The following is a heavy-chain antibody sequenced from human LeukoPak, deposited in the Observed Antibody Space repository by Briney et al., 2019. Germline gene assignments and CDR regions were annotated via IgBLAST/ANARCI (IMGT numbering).Heavy chain of an antibody. Sequence: SETLSLTCTVSGGSISSYYWSWIRQPPGKGLEWIGYIYYSGSTNYNPSLKSRVTISVDTSKNQFSLKLSSVTAADTAVYYCARGVRLGYGSSGYYFLPWGQGTLVTVSS. CDR3: ARGVRLGYGSSGYYFLP. CDR1: GGSISSYY. J-gene: IGHJ5*02. V-gene: IGHV4-59*08. CDR2: IYYSGST. D-gene: IGHD3-22*01.